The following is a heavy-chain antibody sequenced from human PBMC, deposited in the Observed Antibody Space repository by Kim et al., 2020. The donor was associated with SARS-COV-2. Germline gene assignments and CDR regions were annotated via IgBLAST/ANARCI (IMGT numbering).Heavy chain of an antibody. Sequence: GTTNADSVKGRFTISRDNSKNMVCLQMNRLRAEDTAVCYFVSDIVTTHIDYWGQGTLVTVSS. D-gene: IGHD5-12*01. CDR2: GT. J-gene: IGHJ4*02. V-gene: IGHV3-53*05. CDR3: VSDIVTTHIDY.